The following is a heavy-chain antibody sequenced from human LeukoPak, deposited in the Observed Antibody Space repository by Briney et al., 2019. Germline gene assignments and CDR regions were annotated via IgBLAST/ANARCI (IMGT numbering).Heavy chain of an antibody. CDR1: GYPFTSYY. J-gene: IGHJ4*02. V-gene: IGHV1-46*01. D-gene: IGHD2/OR15-2a*01. CDR3: ARDDGWVKGISLGY. Sequence: GASVKVSCKASGYPFTSYYMHWVRQAPGQGLEWMGIINPNGGSTSYAQKFQGRVTMTRDMSTSTVYMELSSLRSEDTAVYYCARDDGWVKGISLGYWGQGTLVTVSS. CDR2: INPNGGST.